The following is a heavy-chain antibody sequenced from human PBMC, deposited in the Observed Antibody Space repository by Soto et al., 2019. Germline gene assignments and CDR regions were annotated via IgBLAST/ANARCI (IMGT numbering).Heavy chain of an antibody. CDR1: GFTFSTYG. J-gene: IGHJ4*02. Sequence: QVQLVESGGGVVQPGRSLRLSCAASGFTFSTYGMHWVRQAPGKGLEWVAVIWYDGSNKYYADSVKGRFTISRDNAKNTLYLQINSLRAEDTAVYYCAKSYYYDSSGYYPFDYWGQGTLVTVSS. V-gene: IGHV3-33*06. D-gene: IGHD3-22*01. CDR2: IWYDGSNK. CDR3: AKSYYYDSSGYYPFDY.